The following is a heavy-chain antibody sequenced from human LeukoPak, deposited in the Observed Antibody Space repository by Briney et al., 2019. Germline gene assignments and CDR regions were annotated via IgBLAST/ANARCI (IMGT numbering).Heavy chain of an antibody. CDR3: ARATDTAMVTGWFDP. Sequence: GASVKVSCKASGYTFTAYYMYWVRQAPGQGLEWMGWINPNSGGTNYAQKFQGRVTMTRDTSISTAYMELSRLRSDDTAVYHCARATDTAMVTGWFDPWGQGTLVTVSS. V-gene: IGHV1-2*02. J-gene: IGHJ5*02. D-gene: IGHD5-18*01. CDR1: GYTFTAYY. CDR2: INPNSGGT.